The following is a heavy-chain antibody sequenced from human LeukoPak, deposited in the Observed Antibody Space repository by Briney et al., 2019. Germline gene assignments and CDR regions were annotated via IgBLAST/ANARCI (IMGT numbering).Heavy chain of an antibody. D-gene: IGHD2-2*01. CDR3: ARHGDCSSTSCSVNDAFDI. CDR1: GGSISSSSYY. CDR2: IYYSGST. Sequence: SETLSLTCTVSGGSISSSSYYWGWIRQPPGKGLEWIGSIYYSGSTYYNPSLKSRVTISVDTSKNQFSLKLSSVTAADTAVYYCARHGDCSSTSCSVNDAFDIWGQGTMVTVSS. J-gene: IGHJ3*02. V-gene: IGHV4-39*01.